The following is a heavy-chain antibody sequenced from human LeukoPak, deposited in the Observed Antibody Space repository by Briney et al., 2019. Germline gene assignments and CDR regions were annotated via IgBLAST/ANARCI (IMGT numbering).Heavy chain of an antibody. CDR1: GFTFSSYG. D-gene: IGHD3-10*01. CDR3: AREGYYGSGLYYYYYMDV. J-gene: IGHJ6*03. Sequence: PGGSLRLSCAASGFTFSSYGMSWVRRAPGKGLEWVSYITSSSGTMYYADSVKGRFTISRDNAKNSLYLQMNSLRAEDTAVYYCAREGYYGSGLYYYYYMDVWGKGTTVTVSS. V-gene: IGHV3-48*01. CDR2: ITSSSGTM.